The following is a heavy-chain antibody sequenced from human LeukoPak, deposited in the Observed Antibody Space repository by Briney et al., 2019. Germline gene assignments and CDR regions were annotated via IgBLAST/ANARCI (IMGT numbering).Heavy chain of an antibody. CDR1: GFTLNDYT. Sequence: PGGSLRLSCAASGFTLNDYTMNWVRQAPGKGLEWVSYINIDSITVNYADSVKGRFTISRDNAKNSLYLQMNSLRAEDTAVYYCSTAKFDNWGQGTLVTVSS. CDR3: STAKFDN. CDR2: INIDSITV. V-gene: IGHV3-48*01. J-gene: IGHJ4*02.